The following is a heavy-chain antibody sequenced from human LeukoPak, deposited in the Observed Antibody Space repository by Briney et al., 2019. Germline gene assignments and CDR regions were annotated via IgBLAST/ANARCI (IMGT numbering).Heavy chain of an antibody. CDR1: GFTFSDYY. V-gene: IGHV3-11*01. CDR2: ISNSGSTI. CDR3: TTDIVGATRWYYFDY. D-gene: IGHD1-26*01. Sequence: PGGSLRLSCAASGFTFSDYYMTWVRQAPGKGLEWVSYISNSGSTIYYADSVKGRFTISRDNAKNTLYLQMNSLKTEDTAVYYCTTDIVGATRWYYFDYWGQGTLVTVSS. J-gene: IGHJ4*02.